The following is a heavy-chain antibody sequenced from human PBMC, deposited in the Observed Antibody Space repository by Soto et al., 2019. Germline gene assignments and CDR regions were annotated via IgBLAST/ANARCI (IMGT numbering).Heavy chain of an antibody. D-gene: IGHD6-19*01. CDR2: ISSTGGST. J-gene: IGHJ4*02. CDR1: GFTFSSYA. V-gene: IGHV3-64*01. CDR3: AHSSGWYGGFDY. Sequence: EVQLVESGGALVQPGGSLRLSCAASGFTFSSYAMHWVRQAPGKGLEYVSVISSTGGSTYYANSVKGRFTISRDNSKNTLFLQMGSLRAEDMAVHYCAHSSGWYGGFDYWGQGTLVTVSS.